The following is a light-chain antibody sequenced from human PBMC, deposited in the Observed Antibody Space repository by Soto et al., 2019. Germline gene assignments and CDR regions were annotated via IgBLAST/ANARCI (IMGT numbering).Light chain of an antibody. CDR1: SSDVGDYEH. V-gene: IGLV2-18*01. CDR3: GLFTSSATWV. CDR2: DVI. Sequence: LTQPPSVSGSPGQSVTISCTVTSSDVGDYEHVSWYQLAPGTAPKLLISDVINRPSGVPDRFSGSKSGNTPSLTISGLQAEDEADYYCGLFTSSATWVFGGGTKLTVL. J-gene: IGLJ3*02.